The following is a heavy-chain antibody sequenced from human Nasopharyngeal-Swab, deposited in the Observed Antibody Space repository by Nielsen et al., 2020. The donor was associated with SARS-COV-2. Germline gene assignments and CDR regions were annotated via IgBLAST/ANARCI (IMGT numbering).Heavy chain of an antibody. D-gene: IGHD4-23*01. Sequence: SETLSLTCTVSGGSISSGGYYWSWIRQHPGQGLEWIGYIYYSGSTYSNPSLKSRVTISVDTSKNQFSLKLSSVTAADTAVYYCARESGGNSVLGAFDIWGQGTMVTVSS. V-gene: IGHV4-31*03. CDR2: IYYSGST. CDR1: GGSISSGGYY. J-gene: IGHJ3*02. CDR3: ARESGGNSVLGAFDI.